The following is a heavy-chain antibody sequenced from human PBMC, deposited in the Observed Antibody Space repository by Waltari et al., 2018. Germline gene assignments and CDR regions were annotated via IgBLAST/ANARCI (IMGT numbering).Heavy chain of an antibody. CDR1: GYTFTGYY. CDR2: VNPISGGT. D-gene: IGHD2-15*01. Sequence: QVQLVQSGAEVKKPGASVKVSCKASGYTFTGYYMHWVRQAPGQGLEWMGWVNPISGGTDYAQKFQGGVTMTRDTSISTAYMELSRLRSDDTAVYYCARVVFRRGDAFDIWGQGTMVTVSS. J-gene: IGHJ3*02. V-gene: IGHV1-2*02. CDR3: ARVVFRRGDAFDI.